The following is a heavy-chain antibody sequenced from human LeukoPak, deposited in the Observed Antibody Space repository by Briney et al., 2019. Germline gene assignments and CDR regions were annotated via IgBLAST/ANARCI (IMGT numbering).Heavy chain of an antibody. D-gene: IGHD3-10*01. J-gene: IGHJ6*04. Sequence: GGSLRLSCAASEFTFSSYAMHWVRQAPGKGLEWVAVISYDGSNKYYADSVKGRFTISRDNSKNTLYLQMNSLRAEDTAVYYCARDYGSGSYYYYGMDVWGKGTTVTVSS. CDR3: ARDYGSGSYYYYGMDV. CDR2: ISYDGSNK. CDR1: EFTFSSYA. V-gene: IGHV3-30*04.